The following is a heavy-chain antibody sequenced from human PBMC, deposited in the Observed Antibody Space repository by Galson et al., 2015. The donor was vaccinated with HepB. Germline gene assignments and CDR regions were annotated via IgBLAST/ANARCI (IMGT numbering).Heavy chain of an antibody. CDR3: ARGGIGVVEPAAMNWFDR. CDR2: IIPIFGTA. Sequence: SVKVSCKASGGTSNNYDISWVRQAPGQGLEWMGGIIPIFGTANYAQKFRGRVTITADKSTSTAYMELSSLRVEDTAVYYCARGGIGVVEPAAMNWFDRWGQGTLVTVSS. CDR1: GGTSNNYD. V-gene: IGHV1-69*06. J-gene: IGHJ5*02. D-gene: IGHD2-2*01.